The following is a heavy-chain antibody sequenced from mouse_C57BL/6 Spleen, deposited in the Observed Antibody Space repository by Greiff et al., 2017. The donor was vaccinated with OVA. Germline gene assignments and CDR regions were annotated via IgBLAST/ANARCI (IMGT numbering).Heavy chain of an antibody. J-gene: IGHJ4*01. CDR3: ARISYYELPDY. CDR1: GYTFTSYW. Sequence: QVQLQQPGAELVRPGSSVKLSCKASGYTFTSYWMDWVKQRPGQGLEWIGNIYPSDSETHYNQKFKDKATLTVDKSSSTAYMQLSSLTSEDSAVYYCARISYYELPDYWGQGTSVTVSS. CDR2: IYPSDSET. V-gene: IGHV1-61*01. D-gene: IGHD2-12*01.